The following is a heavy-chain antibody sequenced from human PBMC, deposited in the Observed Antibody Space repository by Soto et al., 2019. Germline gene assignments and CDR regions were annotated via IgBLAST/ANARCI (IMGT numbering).Heavy chain of an antibody. J-gene: IGHJ4*02. CDR2: IYSGGAT. V-gene: IGHV3-53*04. CDR3: LRGRYGSQIH. D-gene: IGHD3-10*01. CDR1: GFSVSSSH. Sequence: GGSLRLSCAAAGFSVSSSHLNWVRQAPGKGLEWISVIYSGGATHYTASVKGRFTISSHSSQNTLFLQMNSLRTEDTATYYCLRGRYGSQIHWGQGTKVTVSS.